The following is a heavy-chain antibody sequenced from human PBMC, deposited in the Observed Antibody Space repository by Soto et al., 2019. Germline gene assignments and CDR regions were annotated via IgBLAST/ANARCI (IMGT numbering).Heavy chain of an antibody. V-gene: IGHV4-34*01. J-gene: IGHJ4*02. Sequence: QVQLQRWGAGLLKPSETLSLTCAVSGGSFSAYYWSWIRQPPGKGLEWIGEIIHSGATNYNPSLKSRVTISVDTSQKQISLNRSSVTAADTAVYYCARGDEIYCTTTSCHRKYFFDYWGLGTLVTVSS. CDR2: IIHSGAT. CDR1: GGSFSAYY. D-gene: IGHD2-2*01. CDR3: ARGDEIYCTTTSCHRKYFFDY.